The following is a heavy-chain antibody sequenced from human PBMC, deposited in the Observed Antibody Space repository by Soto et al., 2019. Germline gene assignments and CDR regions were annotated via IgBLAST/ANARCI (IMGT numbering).Heavy chain of an antibody. Sequence: SVKVSCKALGNTFTYRYLHWVRQAPGQALEWMGWITPFSGDVHYAQKFQERVTITRDRSINTAYMQMSSLRSEDTAMYFCAGGGAGSGPFTWELPDHWGQGTLVTV. V-gene: IGHV1-45*02. D-gene: IGHD1-26*01. CDR1: GNTFTYRY. CDR3: AGGGAGSGPFTWELPDH. J-gene: IGHJ4*02. CDR2: ITPFSGDV.